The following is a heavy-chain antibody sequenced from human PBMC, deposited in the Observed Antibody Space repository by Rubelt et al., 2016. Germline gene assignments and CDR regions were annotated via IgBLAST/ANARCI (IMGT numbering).Heavy chain of an antibody. Sequence: GSGGGLVQPGGSLRLSCVPSEFTFSTYAMNWVRQAPGRGLEWVSSISGADGSTYYADSVKGRVTISRDSSKDTLYLQMSSLRAEDTAVYYCAREGGQQLVHEYFDYWGQGTLITVAS. D-gene: IGHD6-13*01. CDR1: EFTFSTYA. V-gene: IGHV3-23*01. J-gene: IGHJ4*02. CDR3: AREGGQQLVHEYFDY. CDR2: ISGADGST.